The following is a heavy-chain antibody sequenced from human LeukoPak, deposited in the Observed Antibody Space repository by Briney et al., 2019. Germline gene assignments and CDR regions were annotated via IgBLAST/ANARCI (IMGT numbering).Heavy chain of an antibody. Sequence: SETLSLTCTVSGGSICSGDYYWSWIRQPPGKGLEWIGYMYYSASTYYNPSLKSRVTISVDTSKNQFSLKLSSVTAADTAVYYCARASGYSYGYSFDYWGQGTLVTVSS. CDR2: MYYSAST. D-gene: IGHD5-18*01. J-gene: IGHJ4*02. CDR3: ARASGYSYGYSFDY. V-gene: IGHV4-30-4*01. CDR1: GGSICSGDYY.